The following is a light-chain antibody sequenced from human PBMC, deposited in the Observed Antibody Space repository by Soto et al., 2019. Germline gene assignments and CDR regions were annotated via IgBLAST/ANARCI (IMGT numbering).Light chain of an antibody. Sequence: DIQMTQSPSSLSASLGVRVTITCRASQGIGVYLAWFQQKPGKVPKLLIYAASALQSGVPSRFSGSGSGTDFTLPISSLPPEDFATYYCQKYNSAPLTFGGGTKVEIK. CDR3: QKYNSAPLT. CDR1: QGIGVY. CDR2: AAS. J-gene: IGKJ4*01. V-gene: IGKV1-27*01.